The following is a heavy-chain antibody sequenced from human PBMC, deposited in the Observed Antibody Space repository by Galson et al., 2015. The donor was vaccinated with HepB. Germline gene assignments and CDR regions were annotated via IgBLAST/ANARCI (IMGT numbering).Heavy chain of an antibody. CDR3: ARVADSHYGDHTHFDS. J-gene: IGHJ4*02. V-gene: IGHV3-11*06. D-gene: IGHD4-17*01. Sequence: SLRLSCAASGFTFSDYYMSWIRQAPGKGLEWLAYVSSNTSYTNYADSVKGRFTVSRDNVKNSIFLQMNRLNVEDTAMYYCARVADSHYGDHTHFDSWGQGALVTVSS. CDR1: GFTFSDYY. CDR2: VSSNTSYT.